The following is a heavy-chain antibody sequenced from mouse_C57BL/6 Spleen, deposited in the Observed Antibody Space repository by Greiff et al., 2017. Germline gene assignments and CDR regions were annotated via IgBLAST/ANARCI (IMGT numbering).Heavy chain of an antibody. Sequence: VKLQESGAELARPGASVKLSCKASGYTFTSYGISWVKQRTGQGLEWIGEIYPRSGNTYYNEKFKGKATLTADKSSSTAYMELRSLTSEDSAVYFCASPYDGYYAMDYWGQGTSVTVSS. V-gene: IGHV1-81*01. CDR3: ASPYDGYYAMDY. CDR2: IYPRSGNT. J-gene: IGHJ4*01. D-gene: IGHD2-12*01. CDR1: GYTFTSYG.